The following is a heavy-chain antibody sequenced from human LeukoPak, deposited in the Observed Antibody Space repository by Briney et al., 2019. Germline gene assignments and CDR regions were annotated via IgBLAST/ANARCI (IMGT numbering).Heavy chain of an antibody. CDR2: INHSGST. D-gene: IGHD4-23*01. CDR1: GGSISSSSW. Sequence: SGTLSLTCAVSGGSISSSSWWSWVRQPPGKGLEWIGEINHSGSTNYNPSLKSRVTISVDTSKNQFSLKLNSVTAADTAVYYCARGLVVTHRSFDYWGQGTLVTVSS. CDR3: ARGLVVTHRSFDY. J-gene: IGHJ4*02. V-gene: IGHV4-4*02.